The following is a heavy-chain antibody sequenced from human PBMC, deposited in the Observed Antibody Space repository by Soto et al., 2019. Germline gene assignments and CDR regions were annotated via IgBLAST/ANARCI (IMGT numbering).Heavy chain of an antibody. CDR2: IIPIFGTA. CDR3: AFGGVSLTMVRGEAIF. D-gene: IGHD3-10*01. CDR1: GGTFSSYA. Sequence: ASVKVSCKASGGTFSSYAISWVRQAPGQGLEWMGGIIPIFGTANYAQKFQGRVTITADESTSTAYMELSSLRSEDTAVYYCAFGGVSLTMVRGEAIFWGQGTLVTVS. J-gene: IGHJ4*02. V-gene: IGHV1-69*13.